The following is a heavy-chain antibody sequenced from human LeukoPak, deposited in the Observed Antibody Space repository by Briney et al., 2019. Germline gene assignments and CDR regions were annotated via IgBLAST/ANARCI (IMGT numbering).Heavy chain of an antibody. D-gene: IGHD5-18*01. V-gene: IGHV4-39*01. CDR2: IYYSGST. CDR1: GGCISSSNYY. Sequence: KPSETLSLTCTVSGGCISSSNYYWGWIRQPPGKGLEWIGSIYYSGSTYYNPSLYSRVTISVDMSKNQFSLKLSSVTAADTAVYYCARLTSGYNYPDYFDYWGQGTLVTVSS. CDR3: ARLTSGYNYPDYFDY. J-gene: IGHJ4*02.